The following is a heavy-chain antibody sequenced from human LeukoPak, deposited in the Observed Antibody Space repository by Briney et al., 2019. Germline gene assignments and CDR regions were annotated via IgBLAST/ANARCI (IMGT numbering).Heavy chain of an antibody. J-gene: IGHJ3*02. CDR1: GGSFSGYY. Sequence: SETLSLTCAVYGGSFSGYYWSWIRQPPGKGLEWIGEINHSGGTNYNPSLKSRVTISVDTSKNQFSLKLSSVTAADTAVYYCARKRVVKHRGAFDIWGQGTMVTVSS. CDR2: INHSGGT. CDR3: ARKRVVKHRGAFDI. V-gene: IGHV4-34*01. D-gene: IGHD3-22*01.